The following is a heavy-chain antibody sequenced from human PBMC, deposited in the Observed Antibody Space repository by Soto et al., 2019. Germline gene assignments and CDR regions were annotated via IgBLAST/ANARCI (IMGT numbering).Heavy chain of an antibody. CDR3: ARGADRGSPCGYCSLDV. D-gene: IGHD3-16*01. J-gene: IGHJ6*02. CDR2: IHGGNGNT. V-gene: IGHV1-3*01. Sequence: QVQLVQSGAEVKNPGASVKVSCKASGYSLTDYTMQWVRQAPGQRLEWMGWIHGGNGNTEYSQKFLGRFTITTDTSASTALMDMTSLRSEDTGVYCCARGADRGSPCGYCSLDVWGQGTTVTVSS. CDR1: GYSLTDYT.